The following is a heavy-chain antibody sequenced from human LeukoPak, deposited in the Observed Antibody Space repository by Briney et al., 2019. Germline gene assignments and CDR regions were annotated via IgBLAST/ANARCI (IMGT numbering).Heavy chain of an antibody. CDR3: ARDSVAGTRTAFDI. Sequence: SETLSLTCTVSGGSISSYYWRWIRQPPGKGLEWIRYICYSGSTNYNPSLKSRVTISVDTSKNQFSLKMSSVTAADTAVYYCARDSVAGTRTAFDIWGQGTMVTVSS. D-gene: IGHD6-19*01. J-gene: IGHJ3*02. V-gene: IGHV4-59*01. CDR2: ICYSGST. CDR1: GGSISSYY.